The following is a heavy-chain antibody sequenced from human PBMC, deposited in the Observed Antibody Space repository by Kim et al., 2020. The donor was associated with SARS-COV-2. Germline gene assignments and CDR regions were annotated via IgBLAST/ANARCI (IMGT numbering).Heavy chain of an antibody. CDR3: ARERGSY. CDR2: SGGT. J-gene: IGHJ4*02. V-gene: IGHV1-2*02. D-gene: IGHD3-16*01. Sequence: SGGTNYAQKFQGRVTMTRDTSISTAYMELSRLRSDDTAVYYCARERGSYWGQGTLVTVSS.